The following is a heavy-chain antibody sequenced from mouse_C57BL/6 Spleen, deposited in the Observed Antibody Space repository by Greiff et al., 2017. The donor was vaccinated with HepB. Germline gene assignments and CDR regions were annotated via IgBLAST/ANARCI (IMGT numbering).Heavy chain of an antibody. CDR2: INPYNGGT. CDR3: ARGGYYGSSLGYFDV. D-gene: IGHD1-1*01. V-gene: IGHV1-19*01. CDR1: GYTFTDYY. Sequence: EVQLQQSGPVLVKPGASVKMSCKASGYTFTDYYMNWVKQSHGKSLEWIGVINPYNGGTSYNQKFKGKATLTVDKSSSTAYMELNSLTSEDSAVYYCARGGYYGSSLGYFDVWGTGTTVTVSS. J-gene: IGHJ1*03.